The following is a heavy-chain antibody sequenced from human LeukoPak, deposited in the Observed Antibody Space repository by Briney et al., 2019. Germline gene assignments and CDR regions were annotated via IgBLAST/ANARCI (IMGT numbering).Heavy chain of an antibody. D-gene: IGHD3-10*01. CDR1: GGSISSGGYY. V-gene: IGHV4-31*03. Sequence: PSQTLSLTCTVSGGSISSGGYYWSWIRQHPGKGLEWIGYIYYSGSTYYNPSLKSRVTISVDTSKNQFSLKLSSVTAADTAVYYCARAEGLLWFGELLKGDWFDPWGQGTLVTVSS. CDR3: ARAEGLLWFGELLKGDWFDP. CDR2: IYYSGST. J-gene: IGHJ5*02.